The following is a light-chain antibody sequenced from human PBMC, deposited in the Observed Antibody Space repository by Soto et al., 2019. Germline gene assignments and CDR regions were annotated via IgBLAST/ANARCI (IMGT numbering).Light chain of an antibody. CDR3: LHTYSFPRT. V-gene: IGKV1-12*01. CDR1: QGIGDR. CDR2: FAS. J-gene: IGKJ1*01. Sequence: DIEMRQSPSSVSASVGDRVTLACRASQGIGDRLAWYQQKPGKVPQLLIYFASTLGSGVPSRFSGSGPGTDFILTINTLQADDFATYYCLHTYSFPRTFGQGTKVDIK.